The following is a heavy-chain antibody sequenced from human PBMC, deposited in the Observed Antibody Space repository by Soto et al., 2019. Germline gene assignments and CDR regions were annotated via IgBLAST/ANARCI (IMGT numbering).Heavy chain of an antibody. D-gene: IGHD3-16*02. J-gene: IGHJ3*01. CDR3: TKDRPLTGGGVIAT. V-gene: IGHV3-15*01. CDR2: IKSKASGGTA. Sequence: EVQLVESGGGLVKPGGSLRLSCVASGLTFSHAWMTWVRQSPGKGPEWVGVIKSKASGGTADYAAPVKGRFILSRDDSKNRVYLQMNSLKIEDTAVYYRTKDRPLTGGGVIATWGQGTKVTVSS. CDR1: GLTFSHAW.